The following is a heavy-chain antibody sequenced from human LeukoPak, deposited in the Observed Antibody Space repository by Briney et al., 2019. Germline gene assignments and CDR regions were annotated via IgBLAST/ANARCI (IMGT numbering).Heavy chain of an antibody. J-gene: IGHJ3*02. CDR2: IYYSGST. CDR1: GGSISGYY. V-gene: IGHV4-59*05. CDR3: ARQGVVVPAAIHDAFDI. Sequence: SETLSLTCTVSGGSISGYYWTWIRQPPGKGLEWIGSIYYSGSTYYNPSHKSRVTISVDTSKNQFSLKLSSVTAADTAVYYCARQGVVVPAAIHDAFDIWGQGTMVTVSS. D-gene: IGHD2-2*02.